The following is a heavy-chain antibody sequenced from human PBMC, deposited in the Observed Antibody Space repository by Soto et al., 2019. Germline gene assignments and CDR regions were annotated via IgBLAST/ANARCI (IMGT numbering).Heavy chain of an antibody. Sequence: EVQLLESGGGLVQPGGSLRLSCAASGFTFSSYAMSWVRQAPGKGLECVASISGSGGSTYYADSVKGRFTISRDNSKNTRYLQMNSLRAEDTAVYYGAKDQRGYSSTARIDYWGQGTLVTVSS. J-gene: IGHJ4*02. D-gene: IGHD6-13*01. CDR2: ISGSGGST. CDR3: AKDQRGYSSTARIDY. V-gene: IGHV3-23*01. CDR1: GFTFSSYA.